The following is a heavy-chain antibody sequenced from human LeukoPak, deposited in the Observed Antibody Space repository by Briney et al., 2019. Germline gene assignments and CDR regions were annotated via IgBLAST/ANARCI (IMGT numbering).Heavy chain of an antibody. CDR3: ASLYGDYAFGY. CDR1: GFTFDDYG. D-gene: IGHD4-17*01. V-gene: IGHV3-20*04. Sequence: PEGSLRLSCAASGFTFDDYGMSWVRQAPGKGLEWVSGINWNGGSTGYADSVKGRFTISRDNSKNTLYLQMNSLRAEDTAVYYCASLYGDYAFGYWGQGTLVTVSS. CDR2: INWNGGST. J-gene: IGHJ4*02.